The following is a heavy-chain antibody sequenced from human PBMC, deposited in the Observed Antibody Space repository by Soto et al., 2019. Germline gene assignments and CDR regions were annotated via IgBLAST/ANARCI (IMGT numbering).Heavy chain of an antibody. J-gene: IGHJ6*02. V-gene: IGHV4-59*01. CDR3: ARTRLAGTRLDYDGMDV. Sequence: PSETLSLTCTVSGGSISSYYWSWIRQPPGKGLEWIGYIYYSGSTNYNPSLKSRVTISVDTSKNQFSLKLSSVTAADTAVYYCARTRLAGTRLDYDGMDVGGQGTRV. D-gene: IGHD6-19*01. CDR1: GGSISSYY. CDR2: IYYSGST.